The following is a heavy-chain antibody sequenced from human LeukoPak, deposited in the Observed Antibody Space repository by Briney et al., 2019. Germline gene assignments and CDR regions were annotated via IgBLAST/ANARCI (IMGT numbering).Heavy chain of an antibody. CDR2: INHSGST. J-gene: IGHJ3*02. D-gene: IGHD2-8*02. V-gene: IGHV4-34*01. CDR1: GGSFSGYY. CDR3: ARVWVRGSRYWVSDGAFDI. Sequence: SETLSLTCAVYGGSFSGYYWSWIRQPPGKGLEWIGEINHSGSTNYNPSLKSRVTISVDTSKNQFSLKLSSVTAADTAVYYCARVWVRGSRYWVSDGAFDIWGQGTMVTVSS.